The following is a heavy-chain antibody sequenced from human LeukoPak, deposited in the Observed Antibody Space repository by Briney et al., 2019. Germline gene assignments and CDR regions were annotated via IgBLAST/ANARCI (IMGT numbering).Heavy chain of an antibody. CDR3: ARGGLDPRRGDYYYYGVDV. J-gene: IGHJ6*02. D-gene: IGHD3-16*01. Sequence: GGSLRLSCAASGFTFSSYSMNWVRQAPGKGLEWVSSISSSSSYIYYADSVKGRFTISRDNAKNSLYLQMNSLRAEDTAVYYCARGGLDPRRGDYYYYGVDVWGQGTTVTVSS. CDR2: ISSSSSYI. CDR1: GFTFSSYS. V-gene: IGHV3-21*01.